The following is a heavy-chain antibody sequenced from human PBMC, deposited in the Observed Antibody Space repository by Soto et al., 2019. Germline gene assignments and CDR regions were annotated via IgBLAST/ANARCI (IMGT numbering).Heavy chain of an antibody. CDR2: ISWNGATM. D-gene: IGHD3-22*01. CDR1: GFTFDDSA. J-gene: IGHJ4*02. V-gene: IGHV3-9*01. Sequence: EVQLVESGGGLVQPGRSLRLSCAASGFTFDDSAMHWVRQAPGKGLEWVSGISWNGATMGYGDSVSGRFTISRDNTKNSLYLQMNSLKPEDTALYYCAKDNGGYYDSSGNFEYWGQGTLVTVSS. CDR3: AKDNGGYYDSSGNFEY.